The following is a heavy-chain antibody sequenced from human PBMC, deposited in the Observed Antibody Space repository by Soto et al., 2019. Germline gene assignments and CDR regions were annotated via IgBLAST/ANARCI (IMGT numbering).Heavy chain of an antibody. J-gene: IGHJ6*03. Sequence: GGSLRLSCAASGFTFSSYAMSWVRQAPGKGLEWVSAISGSGGSTYYADSVKGRFTISRDNSKNTLYLQMNSLRAEDTAVYYCAKREDYYDILTGSFTASDSYNYMDAWGKGTTVTVSS. CDR1: GFTFSSYA. D-gene: IGHD3-9*01. V-gene: IGHV3-23*01. CDR3: AKREDYYDILTGSFTASDSYNYMDA. CDR2: ISGSGGST.